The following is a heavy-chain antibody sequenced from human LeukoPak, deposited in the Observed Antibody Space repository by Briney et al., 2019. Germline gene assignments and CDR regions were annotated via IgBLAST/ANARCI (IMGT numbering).Heavy chain of an antibody. Sequence: PSETLCLTCTVSGGSISSSSYYWGWIRQTPGKGLEWIGVIYCSGTTYSNPFLKRFVTISVDTSKNLFSLKLSSVTAADTAVYYCASQDRVGPAKYYFNYWGQGTLVTVSS. CDR1: GGSISSSSYY. V-gene: IGHV4-39*01. CDR3: ASQDRVGPAKYYFNY. D-gene: IGHD2-2*01. J-gene: IGHJ4*02. CDR2: IYCSGTT.